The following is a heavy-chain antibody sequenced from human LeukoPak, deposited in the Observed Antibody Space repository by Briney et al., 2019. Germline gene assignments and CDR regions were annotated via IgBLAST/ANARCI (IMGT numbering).Heavy chain of an antibody. V-gene: IGHV3-9*03. J-gene: IGHJ4*02. CDR3: SKDMGSSGWYLSFDN. D-gene: IGHD6-19*01. Sequence: GGSLRLSCAASGFTFDDYAMHWVPPAPGKGLEWVSGINWKRGSIGYADSVKGRFTISRDNAKNSLYLQMNSLRAEDMALYYTSKDMGSSGWYLSFDNWGQGTLVTVYS. CDR2: INWKRGSI. CDR1: GFTFDDYA.